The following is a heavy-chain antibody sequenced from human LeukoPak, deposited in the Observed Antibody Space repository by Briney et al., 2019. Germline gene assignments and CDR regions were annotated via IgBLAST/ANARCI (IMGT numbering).Heavy chain of an antibody. Sequence: GGSLRLSCAASGFTFSSYAMHWVRQAPGKGLEWVAVISYDGSNKYYADSVKGRFTISRDNSKNTLYLQMNSLRAEDTAVYYGPREGQFRCLQLEWGYFDYWAREPWSPSPQ. CDR1: GFTFSSYA. CDR2: ISYDGSNK. V-gene: IGHV3-30-3*01. D-gene: IGHD5-24*01. J-gene: IGHJ4*02. CDR3: PREGQFRCLQLEWGYFDY.